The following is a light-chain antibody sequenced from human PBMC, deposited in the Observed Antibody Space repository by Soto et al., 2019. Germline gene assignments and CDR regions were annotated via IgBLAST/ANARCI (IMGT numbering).Light chain of an antibody. CDR1: SSDVGGYNY. Sequence: QSVLTQPRSVSGSAGQSVTISCTGTSSDVGGYNYVSWYQEQPGKAPKLMIYDVSKRPSGVPDRFSGSKSGNTASLTISGLQAEDEADYYCSLYTSSSTLYVFGTGTKV. CDR3: SLYTSSSTLYV. J-gene: IGLJ1*01. V-gene: IGLV2-11*01. CDR2: DVS.